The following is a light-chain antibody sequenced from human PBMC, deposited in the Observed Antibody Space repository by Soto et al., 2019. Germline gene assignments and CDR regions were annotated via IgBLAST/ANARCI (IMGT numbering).Light chain of an antibody. CDR2: DAS. V-gene: IGKV3-15*01. J-gene: IGKJ4*01. Sequence: MISHSQSTLTVYPGERATLSCGVGRRVSRNLAWYQQKPGQAPRLLIYDASSRAAGIPARFSGSGSGTEYTLTISSLQSEDFAASYCQQYNNVSPVTFGGGTKVDI. CDR1: RRVSRN. CDR3: QQYNNVSPVT.